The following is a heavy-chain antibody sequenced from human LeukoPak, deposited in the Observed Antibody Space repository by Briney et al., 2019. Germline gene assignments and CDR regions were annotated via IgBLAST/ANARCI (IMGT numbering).Heavy chain of an antibody. Sequence: GGSLRLSCAASGFTFSTSIMNWVRQAPGKGLEWVSYISSSNDYIYYAHSVKGRVTISRHSAKNSLYLQMNSLRAEDTAVYHCVRITNSAGFPNWFDPWGQGTLVPVSS. V-gene: IGHV3-21*01. CDR3: VRITNSAGFPNWFDP. D-gene: IGHD6-19*01. CDR1: GFTFSTSI. CDR2: ISSSNDYI. J-gene: IGHJ5*02.